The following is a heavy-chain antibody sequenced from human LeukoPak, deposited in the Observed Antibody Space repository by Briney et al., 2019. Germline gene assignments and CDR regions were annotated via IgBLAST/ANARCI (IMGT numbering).Heavy chain of an antibody. Sequence: GGSLRLSCAASGFIFSNYAMHWVRQAPGKGLEWVALISSDGSKIYYADSVKGRFTISRDNSRNTLYLQMNSLRAEDTAVYYCARGTYDFWSGYHPFDYWGQGTLVTVSS. D-gene: IGHD3-3*01. V-gene: IGHV3-30*04. CDR3: ARGTYDFWSGYHPFDY. CDR1: GFIFSNYA. CDR2: ISSDGSKI. J-gene: IGHJ4*02.